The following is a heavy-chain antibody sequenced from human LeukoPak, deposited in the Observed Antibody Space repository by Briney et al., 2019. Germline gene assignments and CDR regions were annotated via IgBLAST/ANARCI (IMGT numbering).Heavy chain of an antibody. CDR2: INHSGST. Sequence: PSETLSLTCAVYGGSFSGYYWSWIRQPPGKGLEWIGEINHSGSTNYNPSLKSRATISVDTSKNQFSLKLSSVTAADTAVYYCARGIEMTTVTTPGFDYWGQGTLVTVSS. CDR3: ARGIEMTTVTTPGFDY. J-gene: IGHJ4*02. V-gene: IGHV4-34*01. CDR1: GGSFSGYY. D-gene: IGHD4-17*01.